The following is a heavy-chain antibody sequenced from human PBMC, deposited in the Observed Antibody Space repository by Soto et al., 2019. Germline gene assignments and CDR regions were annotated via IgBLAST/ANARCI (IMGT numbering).Heavy chain of an antibody. CDR2: ISAYNGDT. J-gene: IGHJ4*02. V-gene: IGHV1-18*04. D-gene: IGHD1-20*01. Sequence: SVKVSCKDSGYAFTSYGISWVRQAPGQGLEWMGWISAYNGDTNYAQKLQGRVTMTTDTSTSTAYMELRSLRSDDTAVYYGARLITGTLYFDYWGQGTLVTVSS. CDR1: GYAFTSYG. CDR3: ARLITGTLYFDY.